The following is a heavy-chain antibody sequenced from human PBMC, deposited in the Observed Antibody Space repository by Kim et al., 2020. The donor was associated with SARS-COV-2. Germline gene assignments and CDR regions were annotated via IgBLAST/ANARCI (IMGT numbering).Heavy chain of an antibody. J-gene: IGHJ3*02. CDR3: ARGTYYYGSGSYYKGAFDI. V-gene: IGHV1-69*04. D-gene: IGHD3-10*01. Sequence: SVKVSCKASGGTFSSYAISWVRQAPGQGLEWMGRIIPILGIANYAQKFQGRVTITTDKSTSTAYMELSSLRSEDTAVYYCARGTYYYGSGSYYKGAFDIWGQGTMVTVSS. CDR2: IIPILGIA. CDR1: GGTFSSYA.